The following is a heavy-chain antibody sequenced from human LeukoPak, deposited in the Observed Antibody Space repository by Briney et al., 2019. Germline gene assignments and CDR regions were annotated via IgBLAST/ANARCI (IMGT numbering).Heavy chain of an antibody. CDR3: ARGDGYKWDY. J-gene: IGHJ4*02. CDR2: ISSRSSYI. V-gene: IGHV3-21*01. CDR1: GFTFSSYS. D-gene: IGHD5-24*01. Sequence: PGGSLRLSCAASGFTFSSYSMNWVRQAPGKGLEWVSSISSRSSYIYYADSVKGRFTISRDNAKNSLYLQMNSLRAEDTAVYYCARGDGYKWDYWGQGTLVTVSS.